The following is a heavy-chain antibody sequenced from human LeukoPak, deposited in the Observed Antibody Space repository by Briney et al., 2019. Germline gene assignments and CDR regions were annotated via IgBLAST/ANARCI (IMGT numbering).Heavy chain of an antibody. D-gene: IGHD5-24*01. J-gene: IGHJ4*02. V-gene: IGHV3-23*01. Sequence: GGSLRLSCAASGFTFSSYAMSWVRQAPGKGLEWVSAISGSGGSIYYADSVKGRFTISRDNSKNTLYLQMNSLRAEDTAVYYCAKDPPTGDGYNSYFDYWGQGTLVTVSS. CDR1: GFTFSSYA. CDR3: AKDPPTGDGYNSYFDY. CDR2: ISGSGGSI.